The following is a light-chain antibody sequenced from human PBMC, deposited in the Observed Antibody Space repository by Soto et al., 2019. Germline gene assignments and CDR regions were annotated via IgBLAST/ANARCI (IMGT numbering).Light chain of an antibody. J-gene: IGLJ1*01. V-gene: IGLV1-44*01. Sequence: QAVVIQPTSASGTPGQRVTVSCSGGSSNIGSYTVNWYQQLPGAAPKLLIYSNSQRPSGVPDRFSASKSGTSASLAISGLQSEDEAEYYCAAWDDSLNGYVFGPGTKLTVL. CDR1: SSNIGSYT. CDR3: AAWDDSLNGYV. CDR2: SNS.